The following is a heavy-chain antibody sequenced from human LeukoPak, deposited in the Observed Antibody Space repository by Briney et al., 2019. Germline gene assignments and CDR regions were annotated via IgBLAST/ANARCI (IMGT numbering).Heavy chain of an antibody. CDR1: GNSFGDYY. D-gene: IGHD2-15*01. V-gene: IGHV4-4*07. J-gene: IGHJ6*03. CDR3: ARGYCSGGSCYSYYYYNYMDV. Sequence: SETLSLTCTVSGNSFGDYYWSWIRQPAGKGLEWIGRIYTSGSTTYNPSLKSRVTMSVDTSKSQFSLNLMSVTAADTAVYYCARGYCSGGSCYSYYYYNYMDVWGKGTTVTVSS. CDR2: IYTSGST.